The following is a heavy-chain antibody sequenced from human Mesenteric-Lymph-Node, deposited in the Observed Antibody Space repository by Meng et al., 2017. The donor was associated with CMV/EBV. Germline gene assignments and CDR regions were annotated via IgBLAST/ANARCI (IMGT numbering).Heavy chain of an antibody. J-gene: IGHJ4*02. CDR2: ISSSGNTI. V-gene: IGHV3-48*03. D-gene: IGHD2-21*01. CDR3: ARGKNIVVVNYYFDY. CDR1: GFSFSSYE. Sequence: GGSLRLSCAASGFSFSSYEMNWVRQAPGKGLEWVSYISSSGNTIHFADSVKGRFTISRDNSRNSLYLQMNSLRAEDTAVYYCARGKNIVVVNYYFDYWGQGTLVTVS.